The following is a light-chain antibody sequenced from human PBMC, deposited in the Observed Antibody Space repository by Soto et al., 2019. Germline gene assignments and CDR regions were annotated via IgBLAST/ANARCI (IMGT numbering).Light chain of an antibody. CDR2: XAS. CDR1: QRINIY. Sequence: DIHMTQSPSSLATSIGARVTIPXRASQRINIYVNWYRQKPGKATEXXIYXASNLQSGVPSRFSGSGSGTDFTLTISGLQSEYVATYYCQQRFSTPTFGQGTRLEIK. V-gene: IGKV1-39*01. CDR3: QQRFSTPT. J-gene: IGKJ5*01.